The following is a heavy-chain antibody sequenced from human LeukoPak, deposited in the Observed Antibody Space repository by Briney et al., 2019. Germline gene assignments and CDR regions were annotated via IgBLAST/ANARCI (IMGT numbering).Heavy chain of an antibody. J-gene: IGHJ6*02. CDR1: GYTFTSYD. Sequence: ASVKVSCKASGYTFTSYDTNWVRQATGQGLEWMGWMNPNSGNTGYAQKFQGRVTMTRDTSTSTVYMELSSLRSEDTAVYYCARVLGTHVDTADYYYYGMDVWGQGTTVTVSS. V-gene: IGHV1-8*01. CDR3: ARVLGTHVDTADYYYYGMDV. CDR2: MNPNSGNT. D-gene: IGHD5-18*01.